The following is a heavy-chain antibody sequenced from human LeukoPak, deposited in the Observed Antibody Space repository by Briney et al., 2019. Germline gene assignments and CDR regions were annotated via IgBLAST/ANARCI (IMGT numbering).Heavy chain of an antibody. D-gene: IGHD6-13*01. V-gene: IGHV5-51*01. CDR1: GYSFTSYW. Sequence: PGESLKISCKGSGYSFTSYWIGWVRQMPGKGLEWMGIIYPGDSDTRYSPSFQGQVTISADKSISTAYLQWSSLKASDTAMYYCARRGSSGWYREYYFDYWGQGTLVTVSS. CDR2: IYPGDSDT. J-gene: IGHJ4*02. CDR3: ARRGSSGWYREYYFDY.